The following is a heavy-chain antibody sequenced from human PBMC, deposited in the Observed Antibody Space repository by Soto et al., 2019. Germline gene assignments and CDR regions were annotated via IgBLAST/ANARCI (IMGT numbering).Heavy chain of an antibody. J-gene: IGHJ4*02. CDR3: ARDFTGLTVTLDY. CDR1: GYTFTSYA. Sequence: ASVKVSCKASGYTFTSYAMHWVRQAPGQRLEWMGWINAGNGNTKYSQEFQGRVTITRDTSASTAYMELSSLRSEDTAVYYCARDFTGLTVTLDYWGQGTLVTVSS. V-gene: IGHV1-3*01. D-gene: IGHD4-17*01. CDR2: INAGNGNT.